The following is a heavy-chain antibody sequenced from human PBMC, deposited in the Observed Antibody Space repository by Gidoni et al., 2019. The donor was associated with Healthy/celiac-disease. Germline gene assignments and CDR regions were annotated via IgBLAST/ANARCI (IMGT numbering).Heavy chain of an antibody. CDR3: ARSALEGWWRPGGWFDH. CDR1: GYPFTSYG. CDR2: ISSYNGNT. V-gene: IGHV1-18*01. D-gene: IGHD2-21*02. Sequence: QTPLVPSGSEVKKPAASVKVSCKASGYPFTSYGIRWVRQSPGQGLECMGWISSYNGNTNYAQKLQGRVTMTTETSTSRAYMELRSLRSDDPAVYYCARSALEGWWRPGGWFDHWGQGTLVTVSS. J-gene: IGHJ5*02.